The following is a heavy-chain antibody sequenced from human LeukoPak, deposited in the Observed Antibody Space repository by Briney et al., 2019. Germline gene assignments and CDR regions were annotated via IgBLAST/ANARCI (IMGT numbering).Heavy chain of an antibody. CDR1: GFTFDDYA. CDR2: ISWNSGSI. CDR3: AKDNQDEWFGGYFDI. J-gene: IGHJ3*02. V-gene: IGHV3-9*03. D-gene: IGHD3-10*01. Sequence: PGGSLRLSCAASGFTFDDYAMHWVRQAPGKGLEWVSGISWNSGSIGYADSVKGRFTISRDNAKNSLYLQMNTLRAEDMALYYCAKDNQDEWFGGYFDIWGQGTMVTVSS.